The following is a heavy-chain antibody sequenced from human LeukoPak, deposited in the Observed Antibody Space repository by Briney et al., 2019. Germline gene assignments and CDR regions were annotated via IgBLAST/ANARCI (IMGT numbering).Heavy chain of an antibody. Sequence: ASVKVSCKASGYTFTSYYMHWVRQAPGQGLEWMGIINPSGGSTSYAQKFQGRVTMTRDTSTSTVYMELSSLRSEDRAVYYCARDCYSGGDCYNFDYWGQGTLVTVSS. J-gene: IGHJ4*02. CDR3: ARDCYSGGDCYNFDY. CDR2: INPSGGST. CDR1: GYTFTSYY. D-gene: IGHD2-21*02. V-gene: IGHV1-46*01.